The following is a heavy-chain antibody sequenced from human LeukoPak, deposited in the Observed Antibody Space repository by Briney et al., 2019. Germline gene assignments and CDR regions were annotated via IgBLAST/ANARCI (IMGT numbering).Heavy chain of an antibody. CDR1: GGAFSSYA. J-gene: IGHJ5*02. CDR3: ARGIMITFGGVINWFDP. V-gene: IGHV1-69*05. Sequence: SVKVSCKASGGAFSSYAISWVRQAPGQGLEWMGGIIPIFGTANYAQKFQGRVTMTRDTSTSTVYMELSSLRSEDTAVYYCARGIMITFGGVINWFDPWGQGTLVTVSS. D-gene: IGHD3-16*01. CDR2: IIPIFGTA.